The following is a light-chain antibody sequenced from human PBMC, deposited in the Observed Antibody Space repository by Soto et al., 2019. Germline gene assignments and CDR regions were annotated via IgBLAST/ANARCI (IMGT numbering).Light chain of an antibody. J-gene: IGLJ1*01. CDR1: SSDVGAYNY. CDR2: DVS. V-gene: IGLV2-14*01. CDR3: SSYTSSSTLYV. Sequence: QSALTQPASVSGSPGQSITISCTGTSSDVGAYNYVSWYQQHPGKAPKLMIYDVSDRPSGVSNRFSGSKSGNTASLTISRLQAEDEADYYCSSYTSSSTLYVFGTGTQLTVL.